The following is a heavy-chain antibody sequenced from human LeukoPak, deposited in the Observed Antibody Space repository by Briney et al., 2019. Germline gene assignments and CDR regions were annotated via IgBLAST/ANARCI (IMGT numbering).Heavy chain of an antibody. J-gene: IGHJ4*02. CDR2: FDPEDGET. CDR1: GYTLTELS. V-gene: IGHV1-24*01. D-gene: IGHD3-10*01. CDR3: ARKSASGNYPLDY. Sequence: GASVKVSCKVSGYTLTELSMHWVRQAPGKGLEWMGGFDPEDGETIYAQKFQGRVTMTEDTSTDTAYMELSSLRAEDTALYYCARKSASGNYPLDYWGQGTLVTVSS.